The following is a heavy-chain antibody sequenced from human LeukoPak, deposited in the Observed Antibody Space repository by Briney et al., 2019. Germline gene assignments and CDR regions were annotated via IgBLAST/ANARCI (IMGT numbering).Heavy chain of an antibody. CDR1: GDSISSRSYY. CDR3: ARGASGWSSSYYYYYMDV. Sequence: SETLSLTCTVSGDSISSRSYYWGWIRQPPGTGLEWIGSIYYSGSTYYNPSLKSRVTISVDTSKNQFSLILSSVTAADTAVYYCARGASGWSSSYYYYYMDVWDKGTTVTVSS. J-gene: IGHJ6*03. D-gene: IGHD6-19*01. V-gene: IGHV4-39*07. CDR2: IYYSGST.